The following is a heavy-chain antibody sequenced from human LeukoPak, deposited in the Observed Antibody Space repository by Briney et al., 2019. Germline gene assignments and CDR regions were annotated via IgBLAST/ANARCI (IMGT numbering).Heavy chain of an antibody. D-gene: IGHD6-19*01. Sequence: ASVKVSCKASGYTFTGYYMHWVRLAPGQGLEWMGWINPNSGGTNYAQKFQGRVTMTRDTSISTAYMELSRLRSDDTAVYYCARESVAGANFDYWGQGTLVTVSS. CDR2: INPNSGGT. CDR3: ARESVAGANFDY. CDR1: GYTFTGYY. J-gene: IGHJ4*02. V-gene: IGHV1-2*02.